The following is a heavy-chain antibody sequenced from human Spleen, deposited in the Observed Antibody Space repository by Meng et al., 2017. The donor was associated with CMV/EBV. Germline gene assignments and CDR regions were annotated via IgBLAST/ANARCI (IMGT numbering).Heavy chain of an antibody. Sequence: SETLSLTCTVSGGSISSYYWSWIRQPPGKGLEWIGYIYYSGSTKYNPSLKSRVTISVDTSKNQFSLRLSSVTAADTAVYYCAREKFQADFWSGSQVYYGMDVWGQGTTVTVSS. V-gene: IGHV4-59*01. D-gene: IGHD3-3*01. J-gene: IGHJ6*02. CDR3: AREKFQADFWSGSQVYYGMDV. CDR1: GGSISSYY. CDR2: IYYSGST.